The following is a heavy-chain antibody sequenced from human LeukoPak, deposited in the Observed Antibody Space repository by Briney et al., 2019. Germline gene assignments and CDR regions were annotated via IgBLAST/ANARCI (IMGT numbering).Heavy chain of an antibody. CDR1: GYTFTSYD. Sequence: ASVKVSCKASGYTFTSYDINWVRQATGQGLEWMGWMNPNSGNTGYAQKFQGRVTMTRDMSTSTVYMELSSLRSEDTAVYYCARDFGPNTYYYDSSGRFDYWGQGTLVTVSS. CDR3: ARDFGPNTYYYDSSGRFDY. D-gene: IGHD3-22*01. J-gene: IGHJ4*02. CDR2: MNPNSGNT. V-gene: IGHV1-8*02.